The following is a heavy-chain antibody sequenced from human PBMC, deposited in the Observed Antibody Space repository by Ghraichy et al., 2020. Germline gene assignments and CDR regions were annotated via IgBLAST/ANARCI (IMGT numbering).Heavy chain of an antibody. CDR2: MHHSGST. CDR3: AGSFAVIRYFHL. V-gene: IGHV4-39*01. J-gene: IGHJ2*01. D-gene: IGHD2-21*01. Sequence: SQTLSLTCTVSGGSITSSNYYWGWIRQPPGKGLEWIGSMHHSGSTYYNSSLESRVTISVNTSKNQFSLQLRSVTAADTAVYYWAGSFAVIRYFHLWGRGTLVTVSS. CDR1: GGSITSSNYY.